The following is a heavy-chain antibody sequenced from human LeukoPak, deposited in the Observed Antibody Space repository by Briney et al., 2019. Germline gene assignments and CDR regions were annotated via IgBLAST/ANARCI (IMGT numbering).Heavy chain of an antibody. D-gene: IGHD1-26*01. CDR1: GASIDTYY. CDR2: MYTRGRT. CDR3: ANGGNSGSYFED. J-gene: IGHJ4*02. V-gene: IGHV4-4*07. Sequence: SETLSLTCTVSGASIDTYYWSWVRQPAGKGLEWIGRMYTRGRTHHSPSLESRLTMSVDTSKNQFSLKLTSVTAADTAVYYCANGGNSGSYFEDWGQGTLVTVSS.